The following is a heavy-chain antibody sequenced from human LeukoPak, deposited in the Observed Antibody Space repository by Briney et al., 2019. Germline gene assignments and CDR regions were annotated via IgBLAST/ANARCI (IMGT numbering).Heavy chain of an antibody. Sequence: PVGSLRLSCAASGFTVSSNYMSWVRQAPGKGLEWVSVIYSGGSTYYADSVKGRFTISRDNSKNTLYLQMNSLRAEDTAVYYCARLSGYYQSWFDPWGQGTLVTVSS. CDR3: ARLSGYYQSWFDP. CDR1: GFTVSSNY. V-gene: IGHV3-66*02. D-gene: IGHD3-22*01. J-gene: IGHJ5*02. CDR2: IYSGGST.